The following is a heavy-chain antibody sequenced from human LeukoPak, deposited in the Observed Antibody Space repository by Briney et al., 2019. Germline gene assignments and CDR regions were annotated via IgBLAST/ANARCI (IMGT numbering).Heavy chain of an antibody. V-gene: IGHV5-51*01. CDR3: TRPGEFPV. J-gene: IGHJ4*02. CDR2: IFPHDSDT. Sequence: GESLKISCKGSGYSFSYYWIGWVRQMPGKGLEYMGIIFPHDSDTRYSPSLQGQVTFSADKSINTAYLQWNNLKISDTAMYYCTRPGEFPVWGQGTLVTVSS. CDR1: GYSFSYYW. D-gene: IGHD1-14*01.